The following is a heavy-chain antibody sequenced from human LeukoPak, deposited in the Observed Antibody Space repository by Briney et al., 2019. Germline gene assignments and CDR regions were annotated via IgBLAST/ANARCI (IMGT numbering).Heavy chain of an antibody. CDR3: TTKNRMTTVTTDY. J-gene: IGHJ4*02. V-gene: IGHV3-23*01. CDR1: GFTFSSYG. Sequence: GGTLRLSCAASGFTFSSYGMSWVRQAPGKGLEWVSAISGSGGSTYYADSVKGRFTISRDNSKNTLYLQMNSLKTEDTAVYYCTTKNRMTTVTTDYWGQGTLVTVSS. CDR2: ISGSGGST. D-gene: IGHD4-17*01.